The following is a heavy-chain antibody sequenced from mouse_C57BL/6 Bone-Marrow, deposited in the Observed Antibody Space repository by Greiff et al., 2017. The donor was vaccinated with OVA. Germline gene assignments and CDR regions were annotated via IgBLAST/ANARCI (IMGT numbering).Heavy chain of an antibody. D-gene: IGHD3-2*02. CDR3: AKRGQLRLRSWFAY. CDR2: IYPGSGST. Sequence: VQLQQPGAELVKPGASVKMSCKASGYTFTSYWITWVKQRPGQGLEWIGDIYPGSGSTNYNEKFKSKATLTVDTSSSTAYMQLSSLTSEDSAVYYCAKRGQLRLRSWFAYWGQGTLVTVSA. CDR1: GYTFTSYW. J-gene: IGHJ3*01. V-gene: IGHV1-55*01.